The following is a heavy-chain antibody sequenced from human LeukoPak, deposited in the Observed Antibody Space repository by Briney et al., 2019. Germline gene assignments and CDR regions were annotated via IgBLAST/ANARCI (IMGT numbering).Heavy chain of an antibody. J-gene: IGHJ4*02. CDR3: ARLGRYSSSHSLGDY. CDR1: GYSFSNYW. Sequence: GESLKISCKGSGYSFSNYWIGWVRQMPGKGLEWMGIIYPGDSDTRYSPSFQGQVTISADKSINTAYLQWSSLKASDTAMYYCARLGRYSSSHSLGDYWGQGTLVTVSS. CDR2: IYPGDSDT. D-gene: IGHD6-6*01. V-gene: IGHV5-51*01.